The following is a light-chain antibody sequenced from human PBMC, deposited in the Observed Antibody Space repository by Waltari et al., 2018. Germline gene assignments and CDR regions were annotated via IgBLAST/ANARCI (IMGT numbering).Light chain of an antibody. V-gene: IGKV4-1*01. Sequence: DLVMTQSPDSLAVSLGERATIHCKSSQSVLYSSNNKNYLAWYQQKPGQPPKLLISWASTRESGVPDRLSGSGSGTDFTLTISSLQAEDVAVYYCHQYYNIPFTFGPGTKVDIK. CDR2: WAS. J-gene: IGKJ3*01. CDR1: QSVLYSSNNKNY. CDR3: HQYYNIPFT.